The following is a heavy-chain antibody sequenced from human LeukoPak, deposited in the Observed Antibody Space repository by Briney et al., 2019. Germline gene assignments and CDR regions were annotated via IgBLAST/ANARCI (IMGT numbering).Heavy chain of an antibody. CDR1: GFTFSSYG. CDR2: IKQDGSEQ. V-gene: IGHV3-7*01. D-gene: IGHD3-10*01. J-gene: IGHJ5*02. CDR3: ARPLMYYYGSETYFWFDP. Sequence: GGSLRLSCAASGFTFSSYGMSWVRQAPGKGLEWVANIKQDGSEQYYVDSVKGRFTISRDNAKHSLSLQMNSLRAEDTAVYYCARPLMYYYGSETYFWFDPWGQGTLVTVSS.